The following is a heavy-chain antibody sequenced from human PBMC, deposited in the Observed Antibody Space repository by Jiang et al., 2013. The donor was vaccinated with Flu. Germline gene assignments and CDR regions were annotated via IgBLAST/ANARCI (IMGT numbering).Heavy chain of an antibody. CDR3: AANTDSGYGAYDF. V-gene: IGHV1-58*01. D-gene: IGHD5-12*01. Sequence: SGAEVKKPGTSVKVSCKASGFTLSSSAVQWVRQARGQRLEWIGWIVVGSDYTDNTQKFQERVTITRDMSTSTVYMELRSLRSEDTAVYYCAANTDSGYGAYDFWGQGTLVTVSS. CDR1: GFTLSSSA. J-gene: IGHJ4*02. CDR2: IVVGSDYT.